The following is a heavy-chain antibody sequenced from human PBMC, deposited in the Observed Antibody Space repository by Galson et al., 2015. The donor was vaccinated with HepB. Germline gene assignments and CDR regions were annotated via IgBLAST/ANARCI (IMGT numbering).Heavy chain of an antibody. V-gene: IGHV1-2*02. CDR1: GYTFTDYY. Sequence: SVKVSCKASGYTFTDYYMNWVRQAPRQGLEWMGRINPNSGGTNYAQKFQGRVTMTRDTSISTAYMELSRLRSDDTAVYYCARDLLGYVDTAMDYWGQGTLVTVSS. CDR3: ARDLLGYVDTAMDY. D-gene: IGHD5-18*01. CDR2: INPNSGGT. J-gene: IGHJ4*02.